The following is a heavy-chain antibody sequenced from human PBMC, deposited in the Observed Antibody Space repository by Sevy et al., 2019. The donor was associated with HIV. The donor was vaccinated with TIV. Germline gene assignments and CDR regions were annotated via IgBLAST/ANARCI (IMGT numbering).Heavy chain of an antibody. D-gene: IGHD2-15*01. Sequence: ASVKVSCKASGYTFSDNYMHWVRQAPGQGLEWVGRINPRTGDKKYAQKFQGRVTVTRDTSISTAYMELSRLTSDDTAIYYCAKDKLLDAFDIWGQGTRVTVSS. CDR2: INPRTGDK. V-gene: IGHV1-2*06. CDR1: GYTFSDNY. J-gene: IGHJ3*02. CDR3: AKDKLLDAFDI.